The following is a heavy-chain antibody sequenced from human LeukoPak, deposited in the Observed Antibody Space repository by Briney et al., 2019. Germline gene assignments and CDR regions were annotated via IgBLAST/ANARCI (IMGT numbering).Heavy chain of an antibody. V-gene: IGHV2-5*01. D-gene: IGHD1-26*01. CDR2: VYWNDDK. Sequence: SGPTLVNPTQALTLTCTFSGFSLTTGGVGVGWIRQPPGKALEWLAIVYWNDDKRYNPSLKNRLTITKDTSKNQVVLTMTNTDPVDTGTYYCAHRLYSGSLRGCNFDYWGQGILVTVSS. CDR1: GFSLTTGGVG. CDR3: AHRLYSGSLRGCNFDY. J-gene: IGHJ4*02.